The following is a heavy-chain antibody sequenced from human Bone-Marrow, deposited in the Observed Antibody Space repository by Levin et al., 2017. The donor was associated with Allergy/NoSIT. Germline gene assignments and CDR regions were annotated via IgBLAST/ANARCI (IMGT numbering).Heavy chain of an antibody. D-gene: IGHD3-16*01. CDR2: IKSKTDGGTT. CDR1: GFTFSNAW. J-gene: IGHJ6*03. Sequence: GESLKISCAASGFTFSNAWMSWVRQAPGKGLEWVGRIKSKTDGGTTDYAAPVKGRFTISRDDSKNTLYLQMNSLKTEDTAVYYCTTDAISFANYYYYYYMDVWGKGTTVTVSS. CDR3: TTDAISFANYYYYYYMDV. V-gene: IGHV3-15*01.